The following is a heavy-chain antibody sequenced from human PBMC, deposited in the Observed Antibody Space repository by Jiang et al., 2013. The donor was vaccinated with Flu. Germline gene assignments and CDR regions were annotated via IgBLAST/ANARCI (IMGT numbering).Heavy chain of an antibody. CDR1: GHSISSGYY. D-gene: IGHD2-2*01. CDR2: IYLSLDHSGGT. CDR3: ASGRPGAPPAFDI. J-gene: IGHJ3*02. V-gene: IGHV4-38-2*01. Sequence: GLVKPSETLSLTCAVAGHSISSGYYWDWIRQPPGKGLEWIGSIYLSLDHSGGTDYNPSLRSRVTISVDTSKNQFSLKLRSVTAADTAVYYCASGRPGAPPAFDIWGQGTMVTVSS.